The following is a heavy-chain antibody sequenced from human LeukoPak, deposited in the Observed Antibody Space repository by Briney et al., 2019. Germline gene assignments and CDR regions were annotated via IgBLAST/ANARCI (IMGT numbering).Heavy chain of an antibody. CDR2: ISYDGSNK. Sequence: PGGSLRLSCAASGFTFSSCGMHWVRQAPGKGLEWVAVISYDGSNKYYADSVKGRFTISRDNSKNTLYLQMNSLRAEDTAVYYCVGDDILTGYYSGDYWGQGTLVTVSS. CDR1: GFTFSSCG. J-gene: IGHJ4*02. CDR3: VGDDILTGYYSGDY. D-gene: IGHD3-9*01. V-gene: IGHV3-30*03.